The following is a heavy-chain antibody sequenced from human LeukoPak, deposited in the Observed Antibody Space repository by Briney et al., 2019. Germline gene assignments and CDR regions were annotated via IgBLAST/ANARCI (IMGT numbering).Heavy chain of an antibody. CDR3: AKDRGIVVVPAAIHYYGMDV. Sequence: GGSLRLSCAASGFTFSSNAMSWVRQAPGKGLEWVSGIGGDSRTHYADSVEGRFTISRDTSKNMLYLQMNNLRAEDTAVYYCAKDRGIVVVPAAIHYYGMDVWGQGTTVTVSS. D-gene: IGHD2-2*01. CDR1: GFTFSSNA. V-gene: IGHV3-23*01. CDR2: IGGDSRT. J-gene: IGHJ6*02.